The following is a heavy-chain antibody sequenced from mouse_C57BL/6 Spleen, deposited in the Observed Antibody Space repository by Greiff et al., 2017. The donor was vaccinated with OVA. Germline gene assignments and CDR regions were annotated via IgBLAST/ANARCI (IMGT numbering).Heavy chain of an antibody. J-gene: IGHJ1*03. CDR3: TRDYYGSSWYFDV. Sequence: EVHLVESGEGLVKPGGSLKLSCAASGFTFSSYAMSWVRQTPEKRLEWVAYISSGGDYIYYADTVKGRFTISRDNARNTLYLQRSSLKSEDTAMYYCTRDYYGSSWYFDVWGTGTTVTVSS. V-gene: IGHV5-9-1*02. D-gene: IGHD1-1*01. CDR2: ISSGGDYI. CDR1: GFTFSSYA.